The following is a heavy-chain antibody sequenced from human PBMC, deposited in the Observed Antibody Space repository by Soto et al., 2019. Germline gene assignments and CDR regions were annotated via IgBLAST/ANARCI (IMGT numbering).Heavy chain of an antibody. CDR1: GGSISSYY. J-gene: IGHJ3*02. Sequence: PSETLSLTCTVSGGSISSYYWSWIRQPAGKGLEWIGRIYTSGSTNYNPSLKSRVTMSVDTSKNQFSLNLSSVTAAADTAVYYSARDRITLANADFDIWGQGTMVTVSS. D-gene: IGHD3-10*01. CDR3: ARDRITLANADFDI. V-gene: IGHV4-4*07. CDR2: IYTSGST.